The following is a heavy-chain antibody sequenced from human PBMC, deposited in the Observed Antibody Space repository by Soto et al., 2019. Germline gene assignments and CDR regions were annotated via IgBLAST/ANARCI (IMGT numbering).Heavy chain of an antibody. CDR1: GFTFDDYG. CDR3: ARVRYFYWLLTHPFDY. CDR2: INWNGGST. J-gene: IGHJ4*02. D-gene: IGHD3-9*01. V-gene: IGHV3-20*01. Sequence: EVQLVESGGGVVRPGGSLRLSCAASGFTFDDYGMSWVRQAPGKGLEWVSGINWNGGSTGYADSVKGRFTISRDNAKNSLYVQMNSLRFEGTALYHGARVRYFYWLLTHPFDYWGQGTLVTVSS.